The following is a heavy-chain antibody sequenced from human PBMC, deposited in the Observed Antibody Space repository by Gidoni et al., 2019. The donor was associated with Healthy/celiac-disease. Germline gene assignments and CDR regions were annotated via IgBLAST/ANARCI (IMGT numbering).Heavy chain of an antibody. V-gene: IGHV3-15*01. D-gene: IGHD1-26*01. CDR3: TTWKDSGTLSDY. Sequence: EVQLVESGGGLVKPGGSLRLACAASGFTLSNAWMSWVRQAPGKGLEWVGRIKSKTDGGTTDYAAPVKGRFTISRDDSKNTLYLQMNSLKTEYTAVYYCTTWKDSGTLSDYWGQGTLVTVSS. J-gene: IGHJ4*02. CDR2: IKSKTDGGTT. CDR1: GFTLSNAW.